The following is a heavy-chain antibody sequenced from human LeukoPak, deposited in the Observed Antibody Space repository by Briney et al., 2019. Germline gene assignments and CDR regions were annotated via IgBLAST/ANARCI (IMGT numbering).Heavy chain of an antibody. CDR2: IYSGGIT. D-gene: IGHD4-17*01. CDR1: GFTVRSTY. CDR3: ARGATVPANFYFYGLDV. Sequence: GGSLRLSCAASGFTVRSTYMSWVRQAPGKGLEWVSFIYSGGITHYADSVKGRFTISRDNAKNTLSLQMNSLRVEDTAVYYCARGATVPANFYFYGLDVWGQGTMVTVSS. J-gene: IGHJ6*02. V-gene: IGHV3-53*01.